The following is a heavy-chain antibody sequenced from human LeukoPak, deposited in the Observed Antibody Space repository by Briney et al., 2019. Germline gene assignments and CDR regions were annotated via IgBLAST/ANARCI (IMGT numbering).Heavy chain of an antibody. D-gene: IGHD6-13*01. CDR2: ISAYNGNT. J-gene: IGHJ4*02. V-gene: IGHV1-18*01. CDR1: GYTSTSYG. CDR3: VRLGSSWELDY. Sequence: ASVKVSCKASGYTSTSYGISWVRQAPGQGLEWMGWISAYNGNTNYAQKLQGRVTMTTDTSTSTAYMELSSLRSEDAAVYYCVRLGSSWELDYWGQGTLVTVSS.